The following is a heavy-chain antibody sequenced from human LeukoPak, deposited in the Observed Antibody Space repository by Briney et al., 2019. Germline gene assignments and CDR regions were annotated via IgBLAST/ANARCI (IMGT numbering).Heavy chain of an antibody. CDR1: GGSLSSYY. D-gene: IGHD6-19*01. CDR3: ARGLGGSSGCFGY. Sequence: SETLSLTCTVSGGSLSSYYWSWIRQPPGKGLEWIGYFYYSGSTNYNPSLKSRVTISVDTSKNQLSLKLSSVTAADTAVYYCARGLGGSSGCFGYWGQGTLVTVSS. V-gene: IGHV4-59*01. J-gene: IGHJ4*02. CDR2: FYYSGST.